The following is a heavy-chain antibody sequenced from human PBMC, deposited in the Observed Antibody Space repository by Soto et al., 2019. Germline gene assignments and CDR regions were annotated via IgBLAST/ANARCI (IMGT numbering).Heavy chain of an antibody. Sequence: EVQLLEFGGGLVQPGGSLRLSCSASGFTFSSYALIWVRQAPGKGLEWVSTISGSGGNTNYADSVKGRFTISSDNSKNTLYLQMSSLRVEDTAVYYCANDWSYYGSGTYYCPGYWGQVTLVTVSS. J-gene: IGHJ4*02. CDR2: ISGSGGNT. CDR3: ANDWSYYGSGTYYCPGY. D-gene: IGHD3-10*01. V-gene: IGHV3-23*01. CDR1: GFTFSSYA.